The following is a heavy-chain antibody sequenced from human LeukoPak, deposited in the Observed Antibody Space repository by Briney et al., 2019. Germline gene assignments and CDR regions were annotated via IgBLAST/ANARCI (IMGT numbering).Heavy chain of an antibody. CDR2: ISAYNGNT. Sequence: ASVKVSCKASGYTFTSYGISWVRQAPGQGLEWMGWISAYNGNTNYAQKLQGRVTMTTDTPTSTAYMELRSLRSDDTAVYYCARDHPHDYDSSGYPIPWGQGTLVTVSS. D-gene: IGHD3-22*01. CDR1: GYTFTSYG. J-gene: IGHJ4*02. V-gene: IGHV1-18*01. CDR3: ARDHPHDYDSSGYPIP.